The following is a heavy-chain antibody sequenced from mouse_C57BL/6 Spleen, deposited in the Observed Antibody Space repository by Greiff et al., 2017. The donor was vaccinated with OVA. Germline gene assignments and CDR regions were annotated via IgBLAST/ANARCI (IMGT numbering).Heavy chain of an antibody. CDR2: IDPSDSET. D-gene: IGHD1-1*01. CDR3: ARSDYGSRSGFDY. CDR1: GYTFTSYW. J-gene: IGHJ2*01. Sequence: QVQLQQPGAELVRPGSSVKLSCKASGYTFTSYWMHWVKQRPIQGLEWIGNIDPSDSETHYNQKFKDKATLTVDKSSSTAYMQLSSLTSEDSAVYYCARSDYGSRSGFDYWGQGTTLTVSS. V-gene: IGHV1-52*01.